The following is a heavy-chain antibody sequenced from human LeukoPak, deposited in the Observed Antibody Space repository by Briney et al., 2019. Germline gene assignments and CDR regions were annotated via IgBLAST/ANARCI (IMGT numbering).Heavy chain of an antibody. CDR3: ASPLIYGSGSYLVDF. CDR1: GYSISSGYY. Sequence: KPSETLSLTCAVSGYSISSGYYWGWIRQPPGQGLEWIGSIYHSGSTYYNPSLKSRVTISVDTSKNQFSLKLSSVTAADTAVYYCASPLIYGSGSYLVDFWGQGTLVTVSS. V-gene: IGHV4-38-2*01. D-gene: IGHD3-10*01. CDR2: IYHSGST. J-gene: IGHJ4*02.